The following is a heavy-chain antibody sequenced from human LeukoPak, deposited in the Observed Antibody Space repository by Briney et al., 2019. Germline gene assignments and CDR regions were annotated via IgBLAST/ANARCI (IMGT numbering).Heavy chain of an antibody. Sequence: KPSETLSLTCTVSGGSISSGSYYWSWIRQPAGKGLEWIGRIYTSGSTNYNPSLKSRVTISVDTSKNQFSLKLSSVTAADTAVYYCARGAVRKDIVVVPATQRKPPRPIYYYYYMDVWGKGTTVTISS. V-gene: IGHV4-61*02. CDR3: ARGAVRKDIVVVPATQRKPPRPIYYYYYMDV. CDR1: GGSISSGSYY. J-gene: IGHJ6*03. D-gene: IGHD2-2*01. CDR2: IYTSGST.